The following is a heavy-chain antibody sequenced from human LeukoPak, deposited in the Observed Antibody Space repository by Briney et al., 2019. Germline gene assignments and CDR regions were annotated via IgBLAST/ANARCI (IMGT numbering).Heavy chain of an antibody. J-gene: IGHJ6*04. V-gene: IGHV4-34*01. Sequence: SETLSLTCAVYGGSFSVYYWSWICQPPRTGLKLIGEINHSGSTNYNPSLKSRVTISVDKSKTQFSLKLSSVTAADTAVYYCASWEVKEVRGEYYSVDVWGKGTTVTISS. CDR3: ASWEVKEVRGEYYSVDV. CDR2: INHSGST. D-gene: IGHD3-10*01. CDR1: GGSFSVYY.